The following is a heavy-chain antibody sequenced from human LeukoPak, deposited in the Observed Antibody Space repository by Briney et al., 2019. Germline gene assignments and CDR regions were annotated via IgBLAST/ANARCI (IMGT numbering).Heavy chain of an antibody. J-gene: IGHJ4*02. Sequence: PGGSLRLSCAASGFTFSSYAMHWVRQAPGKGLEWVAVISYDGSNKYYADSVKGRFTISRDNSKNTLYLQMNSLRAEDTAVYYCARDLYYYDSSGYHGFDYWGQGTLVTVSS. CDR1: GFTFSSYA. CDR3: ARDLYYYDSSGYHGFDY. D-gene: IGHD3-22*01. CDR2: ISYDGSNK. V-gene: IGHV3-30*04.